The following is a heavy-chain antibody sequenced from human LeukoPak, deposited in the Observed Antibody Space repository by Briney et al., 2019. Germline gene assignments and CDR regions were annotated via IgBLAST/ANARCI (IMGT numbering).Heavy chain of an antibody. J-gene: IGHJ1*01. Sequence: PGGSLRLSCAASGFTFSSYTVNWVRQAPGKGLEWVSSIGSGSSYIYYADSVRGRFTISRDNAKNSLYLQMNSLRAEDTAVYYCARDGGVAVAEYFQPWGQGTLVTVSS. D-gene: IGHD6-19*01. CDR3: ARDGGVAVAEYFQP. CDR2: IGSGSSYI. CDR1: GFTFSSYT. V-gene: IGHV3-21*01.